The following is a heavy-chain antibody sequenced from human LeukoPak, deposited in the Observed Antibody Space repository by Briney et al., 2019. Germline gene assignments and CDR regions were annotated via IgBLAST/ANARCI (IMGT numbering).Heavy chain of an antibody. V-gene: IGHV1-2*02. J-gene: IGHJ4*02. Sequence: GASVKVSCKASGYTFTGYYMHLVRQAPGQGLEWMGWINPNSGGTNYAQKFQGRVTMTRDTSISTAYMELSRLRSDDTAVYYCARVRYRLAETYIDYWGQGTLVTVSS. CDR3: ARVRYRLAETYIDY. CDR2: INPNSGGT. CDR1: GYTFTGYY. D-gene: IGHD3-16*01.